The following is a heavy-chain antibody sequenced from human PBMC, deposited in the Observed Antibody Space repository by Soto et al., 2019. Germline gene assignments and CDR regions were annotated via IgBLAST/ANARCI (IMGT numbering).Heavy chain of an antibody. D-gene: IGHD3-22*01. Sequence: PGGSLRLSCAASGVSVTNYVMSWVRQAPGKGLEWLSAISGRGDNTYYADSMKGRFTISRDNSKNTVYLQMNSLRGEDTAVYYCATRNYYDNRGYYYYYFDFWGQGTMVTVSS. V-gene: IGHV3-23*01. CDR2: ISGRGDNT. CDR3: ATRNYYDNRGYYYYYFDF. J-gene: IGHJ4*02. CDR1: GVSVTNYV.